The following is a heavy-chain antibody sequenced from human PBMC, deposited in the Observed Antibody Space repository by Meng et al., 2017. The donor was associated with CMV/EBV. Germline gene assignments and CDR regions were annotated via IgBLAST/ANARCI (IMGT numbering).Heavy chain of an antibody. CDR1: GFTFSSSW. D-gene: IGHD6-13*01. Sequence: LSLTCAASGFTFSSSWMSWVRQAPGKGLEWVANIKQDGSEKYYVDSVKGRFTISRDNAKNSLYLQMNSLRAEDTAVYYCASLLGIYYGMDVWGQGTTVTVSS. J-gene: IGHJ6*02. V-gene: IGHV3-7*01. CDR2: IKQDGSEK. CDR3: ASLLGIYYGMDV.